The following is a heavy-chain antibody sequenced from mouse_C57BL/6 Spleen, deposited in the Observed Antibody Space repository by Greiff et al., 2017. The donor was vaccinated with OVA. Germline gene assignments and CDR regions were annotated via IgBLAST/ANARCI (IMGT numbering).Heavy chain of an antibody. D-gene: IGHD2-1*01. J-gene: IGHJ2*01. CDR3: ARGGRDGNYDY. V-gene: IGHV3-6*01. CDR1: GYSITSGYY. Sequence: EVHLVESGPGLVKPSQSLSLTCSVTGYSITSGYYWNWIRQFPGNKLEWMGYISYDGSNNYNPSLKNRISITRDTSKTQFFLKLNSVTAEDTATYYCARGGRDGNYDYWGHGTTLTVAS. CDR2: ISYDGSN.